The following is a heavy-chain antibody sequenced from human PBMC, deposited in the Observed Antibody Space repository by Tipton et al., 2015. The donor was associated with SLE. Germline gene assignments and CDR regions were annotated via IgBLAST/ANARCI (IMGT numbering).Heavy chain of an antibody. D-gene: IGHD3-3*01. CDR2: ISGSGGST. CDR3: AKEPLILRFLEWPGN. CDR1: GFTFSSYA. J-gene: IGHJ4*02. V-gene: IGHV3-23*01. Sequence: SLRLSCAASGFTFSSYAMIWVRQAPGKGLEWVSTISGSGGSTYYADSVKGRFTISRDNSKNTLYLQMNSLRAEDTAVYFCAKEPLILRFLEWPGNWGQGTLVTVSS.